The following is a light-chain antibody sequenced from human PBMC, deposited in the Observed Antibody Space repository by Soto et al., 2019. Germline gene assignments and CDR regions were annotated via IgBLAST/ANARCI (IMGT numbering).Light chain of an antibody. J-gene: IGKJ1*01. Sequence: WTQTPDTPSLSPGERATLSCRASHSISSTYLAWYHQKPGQAPRLLIYDASRRATGIPDRFSGSGSGTDFSLTISRLEPEDFAVYYCQHYDSARWTFGQGTKVDIK. CDR2: DAS. CDR1: HSISSTY. CDR3: QHYDSARWT. V-gene: IGKV3-20*01.